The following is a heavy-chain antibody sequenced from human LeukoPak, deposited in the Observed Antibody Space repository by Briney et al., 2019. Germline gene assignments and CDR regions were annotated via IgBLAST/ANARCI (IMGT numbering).Heavy chain of an antibody. J-gene: IGHJ4*02. CDR2: ISSSSSYI. D-gene: IGHD3-22*01. CDR3: ARGYSSGYCVDY. CDR1: GFTFSSYS. Sequence: GGSLRLSCAASGFTFSSYSMNWVRQAPGKGLEWVSSISSSSSYIYYADSVKGRFTISGDNAKNSLYLQMNSLRAEDTAVYYCARGYSSGYCVDYWGQGTLVTVSS. V-gene: IGHV3-21*01.